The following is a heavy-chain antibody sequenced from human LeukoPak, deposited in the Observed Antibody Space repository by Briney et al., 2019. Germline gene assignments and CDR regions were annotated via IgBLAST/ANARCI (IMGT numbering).Heavy chain of an antibody. CDR3: ARVKPELAATSGYYYYMDV. J-gene: IGHJ6*03. Sequence: SETLSLTCTVSGGSISSGTYYWSWIRQPAGKGLEWIGRIDSSGSTNYNPSLKSRVTMSVDTSKNQFSLKLSSVTAADTAVYYCARVKPELAATSGYYYYMDVWGKGTTVTVSS. CDR1: GGSISSGTYY. D-gene: IGHD2-15*01. V-gene: IGHV4-61*02. CDR2: IDSSGST.